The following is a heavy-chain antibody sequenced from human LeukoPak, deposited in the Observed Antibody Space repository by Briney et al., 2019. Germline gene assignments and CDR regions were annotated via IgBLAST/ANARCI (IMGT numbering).Heavy chain of an antibody. CDR2: INSDGSRT. J-gene: IGHJ5*02. V-gene: IGHV3-74*01. CDR1: KFSFSSYW. Sequence: GGSLRLSCAASKFSFSSYWMHWVRQAPGKGLVWVSRINSDGSRTNYADSVKGRFTISRDNAKNTLYLQMSSLRAEDTAVYCARVLTGSWDWFDPWGQGTLVTVSS. D-gene: IGHD2-8*02. CDR3: ARVLTGSWDWFDP.